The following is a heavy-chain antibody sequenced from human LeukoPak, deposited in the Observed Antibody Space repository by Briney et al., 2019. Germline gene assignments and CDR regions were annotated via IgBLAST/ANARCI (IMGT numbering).Heavy chain of an antibody. CDR2: ISYDGSNK. CDR1: GFTFSSYG. CDR3: AKRARYNSARATDFDS. D-gene: IGHD6-19*01. Sequence: GGSLRLPCAASGFTFSSYGMHWVRQAPGKGLEWVAVISYDGSNKYYADSVKGRFTISRDNSNNLVYLQMNNLRAEDTAEYYCAKRARYNSARATDFDSWGQGTQVTVSS. V-gene: IGHV3-33*05. J-gene: IGHJ4*02.